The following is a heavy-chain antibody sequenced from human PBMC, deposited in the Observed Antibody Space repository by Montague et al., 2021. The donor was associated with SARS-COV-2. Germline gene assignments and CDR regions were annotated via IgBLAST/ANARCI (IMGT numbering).Heavy chain of an antibody. V-gene: IGHV4-59*08. J-gene: IGHJ6*02. D-gene: IGHD4-11*01. Sequence: SETLSLTCSVSGDSISNYSWSWIRQSPGKGLEWIGYIHYSGGTNYNPSLTSRVTISVDTSKNQVSLKLTSVTAADTAVYYCARHLRLTTVTSHMYHYAMDVWGQGTTGTGSS. CDR2: IHYSGGT. CDR1: GDSISNYS. CDR3: ARHLRLTTVTSHMYHYAMDV.